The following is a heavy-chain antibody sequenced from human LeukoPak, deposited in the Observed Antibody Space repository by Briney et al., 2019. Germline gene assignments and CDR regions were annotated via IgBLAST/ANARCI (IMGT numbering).Heavy chain of an antibody. J-gene: IGHJ4*02. CDR3: ASINWWEQTVIDN. D-gene: IGHD1-26*01. CDR1: GFTFNNYA. CDR2: IGGSTGNT. V-gene: IGHV3-23*01. Sequence: GGSLRLSCAASGFTFNNYAMAWVRQAPGKGLEWVSVIGGSTGNTYYADSVKGRFTISRDNARNSLYLQMSSLRAEDTGVYYCASINWWEQTVIDNWGQGTLVTVSS.